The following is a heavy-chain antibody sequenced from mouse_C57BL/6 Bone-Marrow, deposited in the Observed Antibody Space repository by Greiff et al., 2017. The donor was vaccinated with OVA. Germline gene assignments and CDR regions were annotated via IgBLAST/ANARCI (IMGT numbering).Heavy chain of an antibody. CDR3: TRDTFSVRFAY. J-gene: IGHJ3*01. CDR1: GFTFSSYA. CDR2: ISSGGDYI. V-gene: IGHV5-9-1*02. Sequence: EVQRVESGEGLVKPGGSLKLSCAASGFTFSSYAMSWVRQTPEKRLEWVAYISSGGDYIYYADTVKGRFTISRDNARNTLYLQMSSLKSEDTAMYYCTRDTFSVRFAYWGQGTLVTVSA.